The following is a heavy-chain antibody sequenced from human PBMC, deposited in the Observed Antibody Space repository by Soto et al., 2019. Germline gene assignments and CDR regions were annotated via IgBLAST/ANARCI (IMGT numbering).Heavy chain of an antibody. CDR3: ARYIPGVRYYGMDV. V-gene: IGHV3-23*01. CDR1: GFTFSSYA. D-gene: IGHD2-2*01. J-gene: IGHJ6*02. CDR2: IGESGTPT. Sequence: EVQLLESGGGLVQPGGSLRLSCAASGFTFSSYAMKWVRQAPGKGLEWVSLIGESGTPTYYADSVKGRFTISRDNSGNTLFLETHSLRAEDTAVYYCARYIPGVRYYGMDVWGQGTTVTVSS.